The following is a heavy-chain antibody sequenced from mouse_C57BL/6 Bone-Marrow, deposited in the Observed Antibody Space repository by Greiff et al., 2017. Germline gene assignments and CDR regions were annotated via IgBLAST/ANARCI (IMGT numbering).Heavy chain of an antibody. CDR2: IDPSDSAT. J-gene: IGHJ3*01. CDR1: GYTFTSYW. V-gene: IGHV1-52*01. CDR3: ARGGYSNYLAWFAY. D-gene: IGHD2-5*01. Sequence: QVQLQQPGAELVRPGSSVKLSCKASGYTFTSYWMHWVKPRPIQGLEWIGNIDPSDSATHYNQKFKDKATLTVDKSSSTAYMQLSSLTSEDSAVYYCARGGYSNYLAWFAYWGQGTLVTVSA.